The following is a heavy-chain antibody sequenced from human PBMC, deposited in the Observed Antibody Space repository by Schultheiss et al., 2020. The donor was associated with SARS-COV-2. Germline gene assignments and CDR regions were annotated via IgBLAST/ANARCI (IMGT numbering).Heavy chain of an antibody. Sequence: SETLSLTCAVYGGSFSGYYWSWIRQPPGKGLEWIGEINHSGSTNYNPSLKSRVTISVDTSKNQFSLKLSSVTAADTAVYYCARDPSGGYDSGYYYYGMDVWGQGTTVTVSS. CDR3: ARDPSGGYDSGYYYYGMDV. V-gene: IGHV4-34*01. D-gene: IGHD5-12*01. CDR2: INHSGST. J-gene: IGHJ6*02. CDR1: GGSFSGYY.